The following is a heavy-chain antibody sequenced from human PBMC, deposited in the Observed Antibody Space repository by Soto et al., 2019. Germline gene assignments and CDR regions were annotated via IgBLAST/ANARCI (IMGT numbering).Heavy chain of an antibody. V-gene: IGHV3-33*01. Sequence: GGSLRLSCAASGFTFSSYGMHWVRQAPGKGLEWVAVIWYDGSNKYYADSVKGRFTISRDNSKNTLYLQMNSLRAEDTAVYYCAREGVVPAAMLDYYYGVEVWGQGTTVTVSS. CDR1: GFTFSSYG. CDR2: IWYDGSNK. J-gene: IGHJ6*02. D-gene: IGHD2-2*01. CDR3: AREGVVPAAMLDYYYGVEV.